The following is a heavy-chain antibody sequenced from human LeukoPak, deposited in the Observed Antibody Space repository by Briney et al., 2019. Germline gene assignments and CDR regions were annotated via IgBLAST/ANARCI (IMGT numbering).Heavy chain of an antibody. V-gene: IGHV3-11*01. J-gene: IGHJ4*02. CDR3: ARRDFDWLPYFY. Sequence: GGSLRLSCAASGFTFRTYWMSWVRQAPGKGLEWVSYISSSGSTIYYADSVKGRFTISRDNAKNSLYLQMNSLRAEDTAVYYCARRDFDWLPYFYWGQGTLVTVSS. CDR2: ISSSGSTI. D-gene: IGHD3-9*01. CDR1: GFTFRTYW.